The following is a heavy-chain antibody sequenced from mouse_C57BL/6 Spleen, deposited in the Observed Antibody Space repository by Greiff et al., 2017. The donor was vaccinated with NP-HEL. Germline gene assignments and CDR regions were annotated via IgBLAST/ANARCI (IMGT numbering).Heavy chain of an antibody. Sequence: EVQLQESGPGLVKPSQSLSLTCSVTGYSITSGYYWNWIRQFPGNKLEWMGYISYDGSNNYNPSLKNRISITRDTSKNQFFLKLNSVTTEDTATYYCARPPTTVVEDWYFDVWGTGTTVTVSS. J-gene: IGHJ1*03. D-gene: IGHD1-1*01. CDR1: GYSITSGYY. V-gene: IGHV3-6*01. CDR3: ARPPTTVVEDWYFDV. CDR2: ISYDGSN.